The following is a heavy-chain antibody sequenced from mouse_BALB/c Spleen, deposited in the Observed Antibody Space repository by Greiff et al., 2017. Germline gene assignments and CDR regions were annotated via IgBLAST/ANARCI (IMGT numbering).Heavy chain of an antibody. J-gene: IGHJ1*01. D-gene: IGHD1-1*01. Sequence: EVQRVESGGGLVQPGGSLKLSCAASGFDFSRYWMSWVRQAPGKGLEWIGEINPDSSTINYTPSLKDKFIISRDNAKNTLYLQMSKVRSEDTALYYCARHYYGYWYFDVWGAGTTVTVSS. CDR1: GFDFSRYW. V-gene: IGHV4-1*02. CDR2: INPDSSTI. CDR3: ARHYYGYWYFDV.